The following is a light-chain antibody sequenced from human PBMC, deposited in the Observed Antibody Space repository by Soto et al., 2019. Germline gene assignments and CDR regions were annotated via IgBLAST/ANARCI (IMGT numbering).Light chain of an antibody. CDR2: GAS. V-gene: IGKV1-39*01. CDR1: QSLTTY. CDR3: QQSYSTPFT. J-gene: IGKJ5*01. Sequence: DIQMTQSPSSLSASVGDRVTITCRASQSLTTYLNWYQQKPGTAPNLLIYGASSLQSGVPSRFSGSGSGTDFTLTISSLQPEDFATYFCQQSYSTPFTFGQGTRLEI.